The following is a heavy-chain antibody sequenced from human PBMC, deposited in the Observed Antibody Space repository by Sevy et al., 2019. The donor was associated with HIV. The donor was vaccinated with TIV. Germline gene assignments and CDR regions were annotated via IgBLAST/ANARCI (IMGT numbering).Heavy chain of an antibody. CDR3: ARFAGLVWFGELVPYYYDY. D-gene: IGHD3-10*01. Sequence: SETLSLTCAVSGGSVGSGSYYWSWIRQPPGKGLEWIGYISYSGSTNYNPSLKSRVTISVDTSKNQFSLKLSSVTAADTAVYYCARFAGLVWFGELVPYYYDYWGQGTLVTVSS. CDR1: GGSVGSGSYY. V-gene: IGHV4-61*01. J-gene: IGHJ4*02. CDR2: ISYSGST.